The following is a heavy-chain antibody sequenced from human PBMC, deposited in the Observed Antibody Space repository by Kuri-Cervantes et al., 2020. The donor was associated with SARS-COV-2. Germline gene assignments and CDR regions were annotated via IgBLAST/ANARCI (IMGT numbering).Heavy chain of an antibody. J-gene: IGHJ3*02. D-gene: IGHD2-2*01. CDR3: ANIIVVVPAAISEGAFDI. V-gene: IGHV3-21*01. CDR2: ISSSSSYI. Sequence: GESLKISCAASGFTFSSYSMNWVRQAPGKGLEWVSSISSSSSYIYYADSVKGRFTISRDNAKNSLYLQMNSLRAEDTAVYYYANIIVVVPAAISEGAFDIWGQGTMVTVSS. CDR1: GFTFSSYS.